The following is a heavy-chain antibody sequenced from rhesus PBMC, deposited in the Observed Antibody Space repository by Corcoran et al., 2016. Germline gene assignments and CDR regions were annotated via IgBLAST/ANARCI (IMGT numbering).Heavy chain of an antibody. D-gene: IGHD3-28*01. CDR3: GRQWGIVVIIGYFDL. J-gene: IGHJ2*01. V-gene: IGHV4-93*02. CDR1: GGSISSSNW. Sequence: QVQLQESGPAVVKPSETLSLTCAVSGGSISSSNWWSWIRQSPGKGLEWIGVIYGSGGSTEYNPSLRSRVTISIDPSQNQFSLKLSSVTAADTAVYYCGRQWGIVVIIGYFDLWGPGTPITISS. CDR2: IYGSGGST.